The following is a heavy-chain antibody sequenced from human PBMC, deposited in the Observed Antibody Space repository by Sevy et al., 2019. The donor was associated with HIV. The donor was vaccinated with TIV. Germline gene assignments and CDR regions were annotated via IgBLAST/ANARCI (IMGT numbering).Heavy chain of an antibody. J-gene: IGHJ3*02. V-gene: IGHV3-30-3*01. CDR1: GFTFSSYA. Sequence: GGSLRLSCAASGFTFSSYAMHWVRQAPGKGLEWVAVISYEGSNKYYADSVKGRFTISRDNSKNTLYLQMNSLRAEDTAVYYCARDSGSYKGGAFDIWGQGTMVTVSS. D-gene: IGHD1-26*01. CDR3: ARDSGSYKGGAFDI. CDR2: ISYEGSNK.